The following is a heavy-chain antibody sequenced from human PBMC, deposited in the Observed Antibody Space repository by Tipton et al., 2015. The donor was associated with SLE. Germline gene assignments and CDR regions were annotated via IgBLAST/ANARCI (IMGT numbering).Heavy chain of an antibody. CDR2: IYYSGST. Sequence: TLSLTCTVSGGSISSYYWSWIRQPPGKGLEWIGYIYYSGSTNYNPSLKSRVTISVDTSKNQFSLKLSSVTAADTAVYYCARDWVVPAAIHYYYGMDVWGQGTTVTVSS. CDR1: GGSISSYY. D-gene: IGHD2-2*01. V-gene: IGHV4-59*01. CDR3: ARDWVVPAAIHYYYGMDV. J-gene: IGHJ6*02.